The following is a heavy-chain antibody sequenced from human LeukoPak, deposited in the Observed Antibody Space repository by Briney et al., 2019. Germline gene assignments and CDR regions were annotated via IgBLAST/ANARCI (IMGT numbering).Heavy chain of an antibody. CDR1: GFAFSSYA. Sequence: GGSLRLSCAASGFAFSSYALSWVRQAPGKGLERVSAISGSGGSTYSADPVKDRFTISRDNSKNTLYLQMNSLRAEDTAVYYCAKGRSIGWYSSDYFDYWGQGTLVTVSS. J-gene: IGHJ4*02. CDR3: AKGRSIGWYSSDYFDY. CDR2: ISGSGGST. D-gene: IGHD6-19*01. V-gene: IGHV3-23*01.